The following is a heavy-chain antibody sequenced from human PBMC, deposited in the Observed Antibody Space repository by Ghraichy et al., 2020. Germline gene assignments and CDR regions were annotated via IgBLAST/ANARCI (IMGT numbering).Heavy chain of an antibody. CDR2: IYYSGST. Sequence: GSLRLSCTVSGGFVSSGDYYWSWIRQPPGKGLEWIGNIYYSGSTNYNPSLKSRVTISVDTSKNQFSLKLSSVTAADTAVFYCARSRQDDYSNSAGALFDYWGQGTLVTVSS. CDR3: ARSRQDDYSNSAGALFDY. CDR1: GGFVSSGDYY. D-gene: IGHD4-11*01. V-gene: IGHV4-61*08. J-gene: IGHJ4*02.